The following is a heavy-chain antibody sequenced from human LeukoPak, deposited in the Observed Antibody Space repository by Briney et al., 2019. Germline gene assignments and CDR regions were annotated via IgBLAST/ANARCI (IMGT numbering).Heavy chain of an antibody. D-gene: IGHD3-10*01. CDR3: AKRGIVIRGILVIGYHQEAYHYDY. Sequence: GGSLRLSCAASGFTFSSSAMSWVRQAPGKGLEWVSAISGNGDRTHYAASVKGRFTISRDTSLNTLYLQMTSLRAEDTAVYFCAKRGIVIRGILVIGYHQEAYHYDYWGQGVLVTVSS. V-gene: IGHV3-23*01. CDR1: GFTFSSSA. CDR2: ISGNGDRT. J-gene: IGHJ4*02.